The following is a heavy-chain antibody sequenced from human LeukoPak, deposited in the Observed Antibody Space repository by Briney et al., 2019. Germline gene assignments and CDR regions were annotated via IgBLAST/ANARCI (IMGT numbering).Heavy chain of an antibody. Sequence: GGSLRLSCATSGFPFSDFSMTWVRQAPGKGLEWISTTNSGGTSTYYAESVKGRFTISRDNSKNALYLQMSSLRAEDTAIYYCAKQSYARSLGEGGPGTLVTVSS. J-gene: IGHJ4*02. V-gene: IGHV3-23*01. D-gene: IGHD2-8*01. CDR2: TNSGGTST. CDR3: AKQSYARSLGE. CDR1: GFPFSDFS.